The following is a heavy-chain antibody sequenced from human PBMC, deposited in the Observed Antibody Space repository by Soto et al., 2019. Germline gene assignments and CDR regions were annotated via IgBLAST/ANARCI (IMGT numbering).Heavy chain of an antibody. Sequence: ASVKVSCKASGYTFTGYYMHWVRQAPGQGLEWMGWINPNSGGTNYAQKFQGRVTTTRDTSISTAYMELSRLRSDDTAVYYCARDRRARRSTIVDLSFGYWGQGTLVTVSS. D-gene: IGHD1-26*01. CDR3: ARDRRARRSTIVDLSFGY. CDR2: INPNSGGT. CDR1: GYTFTGYY. V-gene: IGHV1-2*02. J-gene: IGHJ4*02.